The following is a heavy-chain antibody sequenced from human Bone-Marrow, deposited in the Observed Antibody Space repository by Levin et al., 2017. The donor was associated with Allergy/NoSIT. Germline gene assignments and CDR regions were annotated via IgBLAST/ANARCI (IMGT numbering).Heavy chain of an antibody. Sequence: GGSLRLSCAASGFTFSDYYMSWIRQAPGKGLEWVSYISSSGSTIYYADSVKGRFTISRDNAKNSLYLQMNSLRAEDTAVYYCARDSPGGIYCSGGSCYYPGDYWGQGTLVTVSS. CDR1: GFTFSDYY. D-gene: IGHD2-15*01. CDR3: ARDSPGGIYCSGGSCYYPGDY. CDR2: ISSSGSTI. J-gene: IGHJ4*02. V-gene: IGHV3-11*01.